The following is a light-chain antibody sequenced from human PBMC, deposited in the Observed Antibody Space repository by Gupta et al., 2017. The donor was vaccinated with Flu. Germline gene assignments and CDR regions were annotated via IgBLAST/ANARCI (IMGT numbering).Light chain of an antibody. Sequence: QLVLTQSPSASASLGASVKPTCPLSSGHSSYAIAWHQQQPEKGPRYLMKLNSDGSHSKGDGIPDRFSGSSSGAERYLTISSLQSEDEADYYCQTWGTGIFGTGTKVTVL. V-gene: IGLV4-69*01. CDR1: SGHSSYA. J-gene: IGLJ1*01. CDR3: QTWGTGI. CDR2: LNSDGSH.